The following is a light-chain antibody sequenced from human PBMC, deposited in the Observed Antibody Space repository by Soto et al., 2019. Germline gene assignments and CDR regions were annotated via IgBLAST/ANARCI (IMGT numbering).Light chain of an antibody. Sequence: IVLTQSPGTLSLSPGERATLSCRASQSVNNNYLAWYQQKRGQAPRLLVYRASTRATGIPDSFSGSGSGTDFTLTISRLEPEDFAVYYCQQYGSSLTCGGGTKVEIK. CDR2: RAS. V-gene: IGKV3-20*01. CDR3: QQYGSSLT. CDR1: QSVNNNY. J-gene: IGKJ4*02.